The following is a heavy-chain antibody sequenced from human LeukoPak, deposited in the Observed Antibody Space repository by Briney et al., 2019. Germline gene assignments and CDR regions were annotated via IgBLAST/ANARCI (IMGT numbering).Heavy chain of an antibody. CDR3: ARLSLGSAYYFDY. J-gene: IGHJ4*02. CDR2: IYYSGST. D-gene: IGHD3-10*01. Sequence: SETLSLTCTVPGGSISSSSYYWGWIRQPPGKGLECLGSIYYSGSTHYNTSLKSRVTISVETSKKQFSRKLSSVTAADTAVDYCARLSLGSAYYFDYWGQGTLVTVSS. CDR1: GGSISSSSYY. V-gene: IGHV4-39*01.